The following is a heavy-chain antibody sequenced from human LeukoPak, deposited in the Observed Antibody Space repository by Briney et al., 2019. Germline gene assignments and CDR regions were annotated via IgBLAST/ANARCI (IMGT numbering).Heavy chain of an antibody. J-gene: IGHJ1*01. D-gene: IGHD2-15*01. CDR3: ASGCSGGSCYREYFQH. CDR2: INAGNGNT. Sequence: GASVKVSCKASGYTFTSYAMHWVRQAPGQRLEWMGWINAGNGNTKYSQKFQGRVTITRDTSASTAYMELSSLRSEDTAVYYCASGCSGGSCYREYFQHWGQGTLVTVSS. CDR1: GYTFTSYA. V-gene: IGHV1-3*01.